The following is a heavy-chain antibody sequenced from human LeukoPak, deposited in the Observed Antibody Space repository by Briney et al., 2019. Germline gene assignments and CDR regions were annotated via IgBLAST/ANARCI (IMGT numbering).Heavy chain of an antibody. CDR1: GGTFSSCA. V-gene: IGHV1-46*01. CDR2: INPSGGST. J-gene: IGHJ4*02. Sequence: ASVKVSCKASGGTFSSCAISWVRQAPGQGLEWMGIINPSGGSTSYAQKFQGRVTMTRDMSTSTVYMELSSLRSEDTAVYYCARGISGGGSFDYWGQGTLVTVSS. D-gene: IGHD2-15*01. CDR3: ARGISGGGSFDY.